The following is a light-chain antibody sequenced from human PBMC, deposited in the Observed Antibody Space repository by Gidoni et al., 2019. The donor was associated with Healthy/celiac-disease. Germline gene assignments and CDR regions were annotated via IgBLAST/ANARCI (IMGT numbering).Light chain of an antibody. V-gene: IGKV3-11*01. CDR1: QSVSSY. CDR3: QQRSNWPPLFT. J-gene: IGKJ3*01. CDR2: DAS. Sequence: ELVLTQSPATLSLSPGERATLSCRASQSVSSYSAWYQQKPGQAPRLLIYDASNRATGIPARFSGSGSGTDFTLTISSLEPEDFAVYYCQQRSNWPPLFTFGPGTKVDIK.